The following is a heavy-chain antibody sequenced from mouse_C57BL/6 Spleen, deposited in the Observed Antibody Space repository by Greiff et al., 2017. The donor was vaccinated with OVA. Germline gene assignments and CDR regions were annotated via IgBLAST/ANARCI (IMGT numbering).Heavy chain of an antibody. V-gene: IGHV1-26*01. CDR1: GYTFTDYY. J-gene: IGHJ4*01. CDR2: INPNNGGT. CDR3: ARWIYYYGSSYGRDAMDY. D-gene: IGHD1-1*01. Sequence: EVQLQQSGPELVKPGASVKISCKASGYTFTDYYMNWVKQSHGKSLEWIGDINPNNGGTSYNQKFKGKATLTVDKSSSTAYMELRSLTSEDSAVYYGARWIYYYGSSYGRDAMDYWGQGTSVTVSS.